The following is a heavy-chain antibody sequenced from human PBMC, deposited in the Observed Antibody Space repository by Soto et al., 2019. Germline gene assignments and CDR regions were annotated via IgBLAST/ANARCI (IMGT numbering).Heavy chain of an antibody. CDR3: ARAHGVAAYFDY. Sequence: SETLALTSTCPGDSVRSDGWGWVRQPPGKGLEWIGYIHYIGSTNYSPSLKSRVTISVDTSKNHFSLTLSSVTAADTAVYYCARAHGVAAYFDYWGQGTLVTVSS. CDR2: IHYIGST. V-gene: IGHV4-59*02. D-gene: IGHD6-6*01. CDR1: GDSVRSDG. J-gene: IGHJ4*02.